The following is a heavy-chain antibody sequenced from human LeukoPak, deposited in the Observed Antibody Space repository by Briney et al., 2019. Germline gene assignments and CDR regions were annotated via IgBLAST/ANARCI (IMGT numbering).Heavy chain of an antibody. V-gene: IGHV1-69*06. CDR2: IIPIFGTA. J-gene: IGHJ6*03. CDR1: GGTFSSYA. CDR3: AREDSSSSGVPSNFYYYHMDV. Sequence: SVKVSCKASGGTFSSYAISWVRQAPGQGLEWMGGIIPIFGTANYAQKFQGRVTITADKSTSTAYMELSSLRSEDTAVYYCAREDSSSSGVPSNFYYYHMDVWGKGTTVTVSS. D-gene: IGHD6-6*01.